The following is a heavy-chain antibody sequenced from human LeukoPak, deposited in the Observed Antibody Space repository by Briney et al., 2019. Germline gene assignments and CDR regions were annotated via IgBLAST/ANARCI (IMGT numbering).Heavy chain of an antibody. D-gene: IGHD6-19*01. Sequence: GGSLRLSCAASGFTFSNAWMSWVRQAPGKGLEWVGRIKSKTDGGTTDYAAPVKGRFTISRDDSKTTLYLQMNSLRAEDTAVYYCASVPRYSSGWYDSALRDYWGQGTLVTVSS. CDR1: GFTFSNAW. CDR2: IKSKTDGGTT. CDR3: ASVPRYSSGWYDSALRDY. J-gene: IGHJ4*02. V-gene: IGHV3-15*01.